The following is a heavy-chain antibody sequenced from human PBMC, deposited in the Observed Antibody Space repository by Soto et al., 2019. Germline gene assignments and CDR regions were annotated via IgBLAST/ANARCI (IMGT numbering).Heavy chain of an antibody. CDR2: ISAYNGNT. J-gene: IGHJ6*02. Sequence: ASVKVSCKASGYTFTSYGVSWVRQAPGQGLEWMGWISAYNGNTNYAQKLQGRVTMTTDTSTSTAYMELRSLRSDDTAVYYCAKDLYSSGWLENYYYYGMDVWGQGTTVTVSS. CDR1: GYTFTSYG. D-gene: IGHD6-19*01. CDR3: AKDLYSSGWLENYYYYGMDV. V-gene: IGHV1-18*01.